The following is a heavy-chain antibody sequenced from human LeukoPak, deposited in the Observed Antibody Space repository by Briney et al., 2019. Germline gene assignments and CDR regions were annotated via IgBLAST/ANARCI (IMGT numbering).Heavy chain of an antibody. D-gene: IGHD1-1*01. CDR2: IYYSGST. CDR1: GGSISSSSYY. V-gene: IGHV4-39*01. J-gene: IGHJ3*02. Sequence: SETLSLTCTVSGGSISSSSYYWGWIRQPPGKGLEWIGSIYYSGSTYYNPSLKSRVTISVDTSKNQFSLKLSSVTAADTAVYYRASQIPNWMDAFDIWGQGTMVTVSS. CDR3: ASQIPNWMDAFDI.